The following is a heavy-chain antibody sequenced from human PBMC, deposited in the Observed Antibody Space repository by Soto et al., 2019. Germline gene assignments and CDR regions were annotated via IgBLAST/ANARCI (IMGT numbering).Heavy chain of an antibody. CDR1: GYTFTSYD. Sequence: ASVKVSCKASGYTFTSYDMHWVRQAPGQSLEWMGWINAGNGNRKYSQKFQGRVTITRDTSASTAYMELSSLRAEDTAVYYCAKSRGDYYYYGMDVWGQGTTVTVSS. CDR3: AKSRGDYYYYGMDV. V-gene: IGHV1-3*01. J-gene: IGHJ6*02. D-gene: IGHD2-15*01. CDR2: INAGNGNR.